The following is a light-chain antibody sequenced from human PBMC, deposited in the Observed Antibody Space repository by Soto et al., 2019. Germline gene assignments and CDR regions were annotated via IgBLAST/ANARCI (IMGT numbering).Light chain of an antibody. V-gene: IGLV2-23*02. Sequence: QSALTQPASVSGSPGQSITISCTGTSSGVGSYNLVSWYQQHPGKAPKLMIYEVSKRPSGVSNRVSGSKSGNTASLTISGLLAEDEADYYCCSYAGRSTSHVVFGVGTKLTVL. CDR1: SSGVGSYNL. J-gene: IGLJ2*01. CDR3: CSYAGRSTSHVV. CDR2: EVS.